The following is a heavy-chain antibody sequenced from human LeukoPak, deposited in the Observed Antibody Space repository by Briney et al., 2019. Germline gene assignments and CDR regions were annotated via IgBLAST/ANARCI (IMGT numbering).Heavy chain of an antibody. CDR2: INPFTGNT. D-gene: IGHD2/OR15-2a*01. J-gene: IGHJ4*02. CDR3: ARGFLGRNPVY. CDR1: GYTFTVYG. V-gene: IGHV1-8*01. Sequence: ASVNVSYRSSGYTFTVYGIHWVRQASGHGLEWLGWINPFTGNTDYIEKLQGRVTMTVNISITTAFMELRSRRSEDTAVYYCARGFLGRNPVYWGQGTLVTVSS.